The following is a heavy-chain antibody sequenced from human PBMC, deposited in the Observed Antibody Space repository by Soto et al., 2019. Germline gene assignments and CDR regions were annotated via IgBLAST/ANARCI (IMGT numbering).Heavy chain of an antibody. V-gene: IGHV1-69*12. D-gene: IGHD2-15*01. J-gene: IGHJ5*02. CDR1: GGTFSSYA. Sequence: QVQLVQSGAAVKKPGSSVKVSCKASGGTFSSYAISWVRQAPGQGLEWMGGIIPIFGTANYAQKFQGRVTITADESTSTAYMELSSLRSEDTAVYYCAREDRYCSGGSCYVSQFDPWGQGTLVTVSS. CDR3: AREDRYCSGGSCYVSQFDP. CDR2: IIPIFGTA.